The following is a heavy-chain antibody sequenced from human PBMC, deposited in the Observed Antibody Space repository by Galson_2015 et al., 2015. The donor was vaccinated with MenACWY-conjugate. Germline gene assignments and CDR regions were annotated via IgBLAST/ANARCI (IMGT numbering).Heavy chain of an antibody. J-gene: IGHJ3*02. CDR3: AKGVGSGHPYGVFDI. D-gene: IGHD3-3*01. CDR1: GFTFSDYT. V-gene: IGHV3-23*01. Sequence: SLRLSCATSGFTFSDYTMGWVRQAPGKGLEWVSTITGGGGTTYYADSVKGRFSTSRDNSKNTLDVQMNSLRVEDTAVYYCAKGVGSGHPYGVFDIGGQGTMVPVSS. CDR2: ITGGGGTT.